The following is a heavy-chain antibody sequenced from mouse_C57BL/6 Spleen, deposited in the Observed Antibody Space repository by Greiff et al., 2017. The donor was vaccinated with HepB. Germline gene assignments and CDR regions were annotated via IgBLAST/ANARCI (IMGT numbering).Heavy chain of an antibody. D-gene: IGHD2-5*01. J-gene: IGHJ1*03. CDR3: ARGGPTIVTAWYFDV. CDR1: GFTFSSYA. V-gene: IGHV5-4*03. CDR2: ISDDGSYT. Sequence: DVKLVESGGGLVKPGGSLKLSCAASGFTFSSYAMSWVRQTPEKRLEWVATISDDGSYTYYPDNVKGRFTISRDYAKNNLYLQMSHLKSEDTAMYYCARGGPTIVTAWYFDVWGTGTTVTVSS.